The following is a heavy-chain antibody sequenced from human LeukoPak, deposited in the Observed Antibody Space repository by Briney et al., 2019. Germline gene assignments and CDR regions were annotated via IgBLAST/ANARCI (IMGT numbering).Heavy chain of an antibody. CDR1: GGSLSSGDYY. CDR3: ASRPRTYYYDSSGYWSHAFDI. V-gene: IGHV4-30-4*08. D-gene: IGHD3-22*01. J-gene: IGHJ3*02. Sequence: SQTLSLTCTVYGGSLSSGDYYWSWIRQPPVKGLEGIGYIDYSGSTYYNHSLQSRLNISADTSKNQFSLKLSSLTAADTAVYYCASRPRTYYYDSSGYWSHAFDIWGQGTMVTVSS. CDR2: IDYSGST.